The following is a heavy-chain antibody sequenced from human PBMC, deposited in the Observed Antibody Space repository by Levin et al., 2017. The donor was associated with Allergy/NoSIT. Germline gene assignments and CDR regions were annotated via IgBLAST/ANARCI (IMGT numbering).Heavy chain of an antibody. J-gene: IGHJ5*02. CDR1: GTSISTSY. D-gene: IGHD1-14*01. V-gene: IGHV4-59*03. CDR3: AKEPEFSGWMDP. Sequence: SQTLSLTCTVSGTSISTSYWSWIRPPPGKGLEWIGYVYPSGSTEYNPSLKSRVTISLDTSKNQISLKLTSVTPADTAVYYCAKEPEFSGWMDPWGQGTLVTVSS. CDR2: VYPSGST.